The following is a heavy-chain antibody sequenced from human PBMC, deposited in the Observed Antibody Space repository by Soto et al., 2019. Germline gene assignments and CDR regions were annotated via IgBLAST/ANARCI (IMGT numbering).Heavy chain of an antibody. CDR1: GFTFSSYA. J-gene: IGHJ4*02. Sequence: GGSLRLSCAASGFTFSSYAMHWVRQAPGKGLEWVAVISYDGSNKYYADSVKGRFTTSRDNSKNTLYLQMNSLRAEDTAVYYCASEYYYDSSGYYDYWGQGTLVTVSS. CDR3: ASEYYYDSSGYYDY. V-gene: IGHV3-30-3*01. CDR2: ISYDGSNK. D-gene: IGHD3-22*01.